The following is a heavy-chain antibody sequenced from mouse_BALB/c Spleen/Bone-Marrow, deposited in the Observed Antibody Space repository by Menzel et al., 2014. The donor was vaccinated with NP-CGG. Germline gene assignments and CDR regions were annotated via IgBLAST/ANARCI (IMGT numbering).Heavy chain of an antibody. D-gene: IGHD2-3*01. J-gene: IGHJ4*01. CDR1: GYTFTDYE. Sequence: LVESGAELVRPGASVKLSCKALGYTFTDYEIHWVKQTPVHGLEWIGAIHPRSGGTAYNQKFKGKATLTADKSSSIAYMELSSLTSEDSAVYYCTRDGDGYYPYTLDNWGQGTSVTVSS. CDR2: IHPRSGGT. V-gene: IGHV1-15*01. CDR3: TRDGDGYYPYTLDN.